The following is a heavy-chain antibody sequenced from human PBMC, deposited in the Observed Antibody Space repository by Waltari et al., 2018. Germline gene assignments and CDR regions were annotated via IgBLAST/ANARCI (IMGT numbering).Heavy chain of an antibody. CDR3: ATAPLGYCSGGSCYVDDY. D-gene: IGHD2-15*01. Sequence: QVQLVQSGAEVKKPGASVKVSCKVSGYTLTELSMHWVRQAPGKGLEWMGGFDPEDGETIYAQKVQGRVTMTEDTSTDTAYMELSSLRSEDTAVYYCATAPLGYCSGGSCYVDDYWGQGTLVTVSS. J-gene: IGHJ4*02. V-gene: IGHV1-24*01. CDR2: FDPEDGET. CDR1: GYTLTELS.